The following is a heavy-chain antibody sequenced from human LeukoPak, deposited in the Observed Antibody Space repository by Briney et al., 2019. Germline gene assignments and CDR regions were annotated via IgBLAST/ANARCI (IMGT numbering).Heavy chain of an antibody. D-gene: IGHD1-26*01. V-gene: IGHV1-46*01. CDR2: INPSGGST. J-gene: IGHJ4*02. CDR1: GYTFTSYY. Sequence: ASVKVSCKASGYTFTSYYMHWVRQAPGQGLEWMVIINPSGGSTSYAQKFQGRVTMTRDTSTSTVYMELSSLRSEDTAVYYCARDVGPIVGATTDGILYWGQGTLVTVSS. CDR3: ARDVGPIVGATTDGILY.